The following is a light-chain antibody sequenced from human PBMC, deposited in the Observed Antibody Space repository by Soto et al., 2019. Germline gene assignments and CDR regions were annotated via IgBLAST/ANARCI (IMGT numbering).Light chain of an antibody. CDR3: CSYAGSSIL. J-gene: IGLJ2*01. CDR2: EVS. V-gene: IGLV2-23*02. CDR1: RSDVGSYNL. Sequence: QSALTQPASVSGSPGQSITISCTGTRSDVGSYNLVSWYQQHPGKAPKLMIYEVSKRPSGVSNRFSGSKSGNTASLTISGLQAEDEADYYCCSYAGSSILFGGGTKLTVL.